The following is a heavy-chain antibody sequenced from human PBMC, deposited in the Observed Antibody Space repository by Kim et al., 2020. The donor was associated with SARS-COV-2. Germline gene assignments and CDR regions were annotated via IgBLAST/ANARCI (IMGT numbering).Heavy chain of an antibody. J-gene: IGHJ4*02. CDR2: IKSKTDGGTT. Sequence: GGSLRLSCAASGITFSNAWMSWVRQAPGKGLEWVGRIKSKTDGGTTDYAAPVKGRFTISRDDSKNTLYLQMNSLKTEDTALYYCTTDLASGSYYKSGYWGQGTLVTVSS. CDR3: TTDLASGSYYKSGY. V-gene: IGHV3-15*01. D-gene: IGHD3-10*01. CDR1: GITFSNAW.